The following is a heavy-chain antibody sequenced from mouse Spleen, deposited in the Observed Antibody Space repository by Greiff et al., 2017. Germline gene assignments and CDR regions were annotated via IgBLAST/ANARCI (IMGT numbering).Heavy chain of an antibody. CDR2: ISYDGSN. Sequence: VQLKESGPGLVKPSQSLSLTCSVTGYSITSGYYWNWIRQFPGNKLEWMGYISYDGSNNYNPSLKNRISITRDTSKNQFFLKLNSVTTEDTATYYCASGRGDYWGQGTSVTVSS. V-gene: IGHV3-6*01. CDR1: GYSITSGYY. CDR3: ASGRGDY. J-gene: IGHJ4*01.